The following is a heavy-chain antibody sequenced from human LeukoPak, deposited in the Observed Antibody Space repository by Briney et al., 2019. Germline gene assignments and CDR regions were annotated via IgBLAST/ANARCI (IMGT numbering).Heavy chain of an antibody. CDR1: GFTFSTYA. J-gene: IGHJ3*02. CDR3: ARGGTYSWDGLDI. Sequence: GGSLRLSCAASGFTFSTYAISWVRQAPGKGLEWVSCISSTSNYIFYADSVRGRFTISRDNAKNSLYLQMNSLRAEDTAVYYCARGGTYSWDGLDIWGQGTMVTVSS. CDR2: ISSTSNYI. V-gene: IGHV3-21*01. D-gene: IGHD1-26*01.